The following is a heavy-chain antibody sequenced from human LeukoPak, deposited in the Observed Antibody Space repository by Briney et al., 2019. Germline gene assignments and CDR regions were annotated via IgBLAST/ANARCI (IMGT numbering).Heavy chain of an antibody. D-gene: IGHD3-22*01. Sequence: SETLSLTCTVSGGSINRGGHYWAWIRQTPGKGLEWIGSIYYSGRTYYNPSFESRVTMSVDTSENQFFLKLASVTAADTAVYFCANYYDSRGYYLFEFWGQGTLVTVSS. CDR3: ANYYDSRGYYLFEF. V-gene: IGHV4-39*01. CDR1: GGSINRGGHY. J-gene: IGHJ4*02. CDR2: IYYSGRT.